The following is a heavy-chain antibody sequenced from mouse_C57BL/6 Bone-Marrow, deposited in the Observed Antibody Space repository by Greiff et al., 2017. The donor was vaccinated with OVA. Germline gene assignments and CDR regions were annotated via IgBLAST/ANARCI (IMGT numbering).Heavy chain of an antibody. CDR3: AREGSKGAWFAY. CDR2: IYPRSGNT. J-gene: IGHJ3*01. CDR1: GYTFTSYG. Sequence: VQLQQSGAELARPGASVKLSCKASGYTFTSYGISWVKQRTGQGLEWIGEIYPRSGNTYYNEKFKGKATLTAAKSSSTAYMDLRSLTSEDSSVYFCAREGSKGAWFAYWGQGTLVTVSA. V-gene: IGHV1-81*01. D-gene: IGHD2-5*01.